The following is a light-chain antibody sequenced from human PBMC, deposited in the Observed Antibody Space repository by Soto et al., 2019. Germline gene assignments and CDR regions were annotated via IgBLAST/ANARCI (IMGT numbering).Light chain of an antibody. V-gene: IGKV3-15*01. J-gene: IGKJ2*01. CDR1: QSVSSK. CDR2: GAS. CDR3: QQYNNWPPEYT. Sequence: EIVMTQSPATLSVSPGERATLSCRASQSVSSKLAWYQQKPGQAPWLLIYGASTRATGIPARYSGSGSGTEFTLTISSLQSEDFAVYFCQQYNNWPPEYTFGQGTKLEIK.